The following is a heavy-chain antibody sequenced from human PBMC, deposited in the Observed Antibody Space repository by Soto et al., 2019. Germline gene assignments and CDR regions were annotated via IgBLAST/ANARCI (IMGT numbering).Heavy chain of an antibody. Sequence: PGESLKISCKGSGYSFTSYWIGWVRQMPGKGLEWMGIIYPGDSDTRYSPSFQGQVTISADKSISTAYLQWSSLKASDTAMYYCARVVTMVRGGYEYYFDYWGQGTLVTVSS. CDR1: GYSFTSYW. CDR3: ARVVTMVRGGYEYYFDY. CDR2: IYPGDSDT. J-gene: IGHJ4*02. V-gene: IGHV5-51*01. D-gene: IGHD3-10*01.